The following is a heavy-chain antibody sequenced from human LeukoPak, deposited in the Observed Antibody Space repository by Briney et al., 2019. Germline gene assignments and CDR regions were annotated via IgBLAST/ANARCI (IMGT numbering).Heavy chain of an antibody. V-gene: IGHV4-61*02. J-gene: IGHJ4*02. D-gene: IGHD5-12*01. CDR1: GGSISSGSCY. CDR3: ARTGLRFDY. CDR2: IYTSGST. Sequence: SQTLSLTCTVSGGSISSGSCYWSWIRQPAGKGLEWIGRIYTSGSTNYNPSLKGRVTISVDTSKNQFSLKLSSVTAADTAVYYCARTGLRFDYWGQGTLVTVSS.